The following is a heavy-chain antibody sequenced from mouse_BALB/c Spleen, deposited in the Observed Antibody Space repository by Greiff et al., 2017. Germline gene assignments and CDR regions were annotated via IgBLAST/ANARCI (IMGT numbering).Heavy chain of an antibody. J-gene: IGHJ2*01. CDR3: ARPYGNYYFDY. D-gene: IGHD2-10*02. V-gene: IGHV5-6*02. CDR2: ISSGGSYT. CDR1: GFTFSSYG. Sequence: DVKLQESGGDLVKPGGSLKLSCAASGFTFSSYGMSWVRQTPDKRLEWVATISSGGSYTYYPDSVKGRFTISRDNAKNTLYLQMSSLKSEDTAMYYCARPYGNYYFDYWGQGTTLTVSS.